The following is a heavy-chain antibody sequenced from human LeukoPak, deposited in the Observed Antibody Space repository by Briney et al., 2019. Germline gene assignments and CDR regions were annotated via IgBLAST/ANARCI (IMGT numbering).Heavy chain of an antibody. CDR2: ISGSGGST. CDR3: ARQDTVLDAFDI. V-gene: IGHV3-23*01. D-gene: IGHD5-18*01. Sequence: GSLRLSCAASGFTFDDYGMSWVRQAPGKGLEWVSAISGSGGSTYYADSVKGRFTISRDNSKNTLYLQMNSLRAEDTAVYYCARQDTVLDAFDIWGQGTMVTVSS. CDR1: GFTFDDYG. J-gene: IGHJ3*02.